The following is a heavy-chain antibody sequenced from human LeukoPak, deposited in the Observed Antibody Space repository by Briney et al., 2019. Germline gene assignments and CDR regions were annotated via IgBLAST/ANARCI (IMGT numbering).Heavy chain of an antibody. J-gene: IGHJ4*02. D-gene: IGHD5-12*01. V-gene: IGHV1-2*02. CDR1: GYSFNDYY. Sequence: ASVTVSCKSSGYSFNDYYMHWVRQAPGQGLEWMGWINPDTGDTNFSQRFQGRVTMTRDTSINTAYMDLSSLTSDDTAVYYCAFLARTGARDWGQGTLVTVSS. CDR2: INPDTGDT. CDR3: AFLARTGARD.